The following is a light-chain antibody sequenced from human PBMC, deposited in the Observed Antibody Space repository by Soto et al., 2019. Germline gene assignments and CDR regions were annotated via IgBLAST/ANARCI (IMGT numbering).Light chain of an antibody. V-gene: IGLV1-40*01. CDR3: QSYDSSLSGWV. J-gene: IGLJ3*02. CDR2: GNN. CDR1: SSNIGATYD. Sequence: QSVLTQPPSVSGAPGQRVTISCTGSSSNIGATYDVHWYQHLPGTAPKLLIYGNNNRPSGVPDRFSGSKSGTSASLAITGLQAEHEADYYCQSYDSSLSGWVFGGGTKLTVL.